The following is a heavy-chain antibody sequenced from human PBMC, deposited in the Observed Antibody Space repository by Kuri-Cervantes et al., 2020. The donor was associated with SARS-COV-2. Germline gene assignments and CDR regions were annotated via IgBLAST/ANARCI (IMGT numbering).Heavy chain of an antibody. CDR2: LSNDGAHE. J-gene: IGHJ4*02. Sequence: GGSLRLSCAASGFTFRSSGMHWVRQAPGKGLEWVALLSNDGAHEYYADSVKGRFTISRDNFKNTLFLQMNSLRSEDTAMYYCAKGGDFWNGFTYFDSCGPGTLVTVSS. CDR3: AKGGDFWNGFTYFDS. D-gene: IGHD3-3*01. V-gene: IGHV3-30*18. CDR1: GFTFRSSG.